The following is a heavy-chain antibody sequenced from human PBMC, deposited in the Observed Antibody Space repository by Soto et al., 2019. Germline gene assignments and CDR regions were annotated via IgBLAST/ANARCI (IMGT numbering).Heavy chain of an antibody. V-gene: IGHV3-15*01. CDR1: GFTFSNAW. J-gene: IGHJ4*02. CDR2: IKSKTDGGTT. Sequence: LSCAASGFTFSNAWMSWVRQAPGKGLEWVGRIKSKTDGGTTDYAAPVKGRFTISRDDSKNTLYLQMNSMKTEDTAVYYCVRAKYFSESRGYTRCFDYWGQGTLLSVSA. D-gene: IGHD3-22*01. CDR3: VRAKYFSESRGYTRCFDY.